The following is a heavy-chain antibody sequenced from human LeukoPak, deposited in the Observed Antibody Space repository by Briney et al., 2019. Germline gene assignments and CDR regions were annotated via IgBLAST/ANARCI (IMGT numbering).Heavy chain of an antibody. Sequence: SETLSLTCTVSGGSISSSSYYWGWIRQPPGKGLEGIRSIYYSGSTYYNPSLKSRVTISVDTSKNQFSLKLSSVTAADTAVYYCARQVVVAATRQGFDYWGQGTLVTVSS. V-gene: IGHV4-39*01. D-gene: IGHD2-15*01. CDR2: IYYSGST. CDR1: GGSISSSSYY. J-gene: IGHJ4*02. CDR3: ARQVVVAATRQGFDY.